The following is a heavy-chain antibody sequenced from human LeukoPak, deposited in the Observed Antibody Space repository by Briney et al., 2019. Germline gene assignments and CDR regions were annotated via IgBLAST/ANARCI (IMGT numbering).Heavy chain of an antibody. V-gene: IGHV1-18*01. CDR2: ISAYNGNT. J-gene: IGHJ4*02. CDR3: ARDLLVQGVIGY. D-gene: IGHD3-10*01. Sequence: ASVKVPCKASGYTFTNYDINWLRQATGQGLEWMGWISAYNGNTNYAQKLQGRVTMTTDTSTSTAYMELRSLRSDDTAVYYCARDLLVQGVIGYWGQGTLVTVSS. CDR1: GYTFTNYD.